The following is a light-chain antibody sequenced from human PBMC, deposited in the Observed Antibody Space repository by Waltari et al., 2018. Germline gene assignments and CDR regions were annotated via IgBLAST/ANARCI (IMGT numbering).Light chain of an antibody. CDR3: QQHNTYPLT. J-gene: IGKJ4*01. Sequence: DIQMTQSPSTLSASVGDSVPIPCRASQSISGWLAWYQQKPGKAPKLLIYKASSLESGVPSRFSGSGSGTEFTLTISSLQPDDFATFYCQQHNTYPLTFGGGTKVEIK. CDR2: KAS. V-gene: IGKV1-5*03. CDR1: QSISGW.